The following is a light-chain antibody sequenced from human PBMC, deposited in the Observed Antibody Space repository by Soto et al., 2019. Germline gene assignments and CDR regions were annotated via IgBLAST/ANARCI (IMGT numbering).Light chain of an antibody. CDR3: QQYSSWRGT. CDR2: GAS. V-gene: IGKV3-15*01. CDR1: QSVRSN. Sequence: EVVMTQSPATLSVSPGERASLSCRASQSVRSNLAWYQHKPGQAPRLLIYGASTRATGIPARFSGSGSGTEFTLTITSLQSEDFAIYYCQQYSSWRGTFGQGTKLEIK. J-gene: IGKJ2*02.